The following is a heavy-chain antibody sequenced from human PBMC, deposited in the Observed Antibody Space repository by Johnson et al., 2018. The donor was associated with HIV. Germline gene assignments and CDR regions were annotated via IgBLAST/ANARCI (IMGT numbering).Heavy chain of an antibody. CDR1: GFTFSSYA. J-gene: IGHJ3*02. CDR3: AKGLLIAAAHDAFDI. V-gene: IGHV3-48*04. Sequence: VLLVESGGGLVQPGGSLRLSCAASGFTFSSYAMSWVRQAPGKGLEWVSAISSSGITIYYADSVKGRFTISRDNAKNSLYLQMNSLRAEDTAVYYCAKGLLIAAAHDAFDIWGQGTMVTVSS. D-gene: IGHD6-13*01. CDR2: ISSSGITI.